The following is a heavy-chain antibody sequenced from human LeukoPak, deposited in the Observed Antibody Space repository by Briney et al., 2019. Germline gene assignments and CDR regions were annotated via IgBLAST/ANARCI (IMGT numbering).Heavy chain of an antibody. V-gene: IGHV3-30*18. Sequence: GGSLRLSCAASGFTFSSYGMHWVRQAPGKGLEWVAVISYDGSNKYYADSVKGRFTISRDNSKNTLYLQMNSLRAEDMAVYYCAKDRDYYDSSGYYYWGQGTLVTVSS. J-gene: IGHJ4*02. CDR2: ISYDGSNK. CDR1: GFTFSSYG. D-gene: IGHD3-22*01. CDR3: AKDRDYYDSSGYYY.